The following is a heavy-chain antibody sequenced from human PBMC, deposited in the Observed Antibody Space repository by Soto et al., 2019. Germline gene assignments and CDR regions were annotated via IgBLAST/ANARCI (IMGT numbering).Heavy chain of an antibody. D-gene: IGHD3-22*01. CDR1: GFSPSTSGMC. CDR2: IDWDDDK. V-gene: IGHV2-70*11. J-gene: IGHJ4*02. Sequence: SGPTLVNPTQTLTLTCTFSGFSPSTSGMCVSWIRQPPGKALEWLARIDWDDDKYYSTSLKTRLTISKDTSKNQVVLTMTNMDTVDTATYYCARIITMTDAIDYWGQGTQVTVSS. CDR3: ARIITMTDAIDY.